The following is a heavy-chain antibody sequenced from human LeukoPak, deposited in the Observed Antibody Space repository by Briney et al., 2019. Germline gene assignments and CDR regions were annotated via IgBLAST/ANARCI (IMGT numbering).Heavy chain of an antibody. D-gene: IGHD3-3*01. Sequence: GASVMVSCKASGGTFSSYAISWVRQAPGQGLEWMGGIIPIFGTANYAQKFRGRVTITADKSTRTAYMVLSSLRSDDTAVYYCARGLEWLTRRHTWFDPWGQGTLVTVSS. CDR3: ARGLEWLTRRHTWFDP. J-gene: IGHJ5*02. CDR2: IIPIFGTA. CDR1: GGTFSSYA. V-gene: IGHV1-69*06.